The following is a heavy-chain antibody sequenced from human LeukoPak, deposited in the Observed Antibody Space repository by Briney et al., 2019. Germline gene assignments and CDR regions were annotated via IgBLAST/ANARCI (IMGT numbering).Heavy chain of an antibody. V-gene: IGHV3-11*04. J-gene: IGHJ4*02. D-gene: IGHD2-15*01. CDR1: GFTFSNYY. CDR3: AREGVVVRY. CDR2: ISNSGNTK. Sequence: KAGGSLRLSCAASGFTFSNYYMSWIRQAPGKGLEWVSYISNSGNTKYYADSVKGRFTISRDNAKDSLFLQMNSLRAEDTAVYYCAREGVVVRYWGQGTLVTVPS.